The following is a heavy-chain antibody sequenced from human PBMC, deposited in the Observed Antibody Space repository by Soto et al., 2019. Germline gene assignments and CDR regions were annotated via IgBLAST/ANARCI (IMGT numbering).Heavy chain of an antibody. V-gene: IGHV3-23*01. CDR2: ISGSGGGT. CDR3: AKSRSYYDFWSGLAFDI. J-gene: IGHJ3*02. CDR1: GFTFSSYA. D-gene: IGHD3-3*01. Sequence: GGSLRLSCAASGFTFSSYAMSWVRQAPGKGLEWVSAISGSGGGTYYADSLKGRFTISRDNSKNTLYLQMNSLRAEDTAVYYCAKSRSYYDFWSGLAFDIWGQGTMVTVSS.